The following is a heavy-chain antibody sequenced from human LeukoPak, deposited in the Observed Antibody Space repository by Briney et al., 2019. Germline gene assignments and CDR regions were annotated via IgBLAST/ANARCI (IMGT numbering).Heavy chain of an antibody. D-gene: IGHD2-15*01. J-gene: IGHJ5*02. CDR2: INPNSGGT. CDR1: GYTFTGYY. CDR3: ARTGGYCSGGSCYSNWFDP. Sequence: ASVKVSCKASGYTFTGYYMHRVRQAPGQGLEWMGRINPNSGGTNYAQKFQGRVTMTRDTSISTAYMELSRLRSDDTAVYYCARTGGYCSGGSCYSNWFDPWGQGTLVTVSS. V-gene: IGHV1-2*06.